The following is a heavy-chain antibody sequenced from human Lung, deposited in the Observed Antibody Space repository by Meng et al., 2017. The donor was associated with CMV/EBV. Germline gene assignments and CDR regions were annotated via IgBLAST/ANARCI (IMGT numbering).Heavy chain of an antibody. CDR1: GFTFSSYA. Sequence: GGSXRLXCAASGFTFSSYAMHWVRQAPGKGLEWVAVISYDGSNKYYADSVKGRFTISRDNSKNTLYLQMNSLRAEDTAVYYCARDRGGIVGATKGYYGMDVXGQGXTVT. V-gene: IGHV3-30*04. CDR2: ISYDGSNK. J-gene: IGHJ6*02. D-gene: IGHD1-26*01. CDR3: ARDRGGIVGATKGYYGMDV.